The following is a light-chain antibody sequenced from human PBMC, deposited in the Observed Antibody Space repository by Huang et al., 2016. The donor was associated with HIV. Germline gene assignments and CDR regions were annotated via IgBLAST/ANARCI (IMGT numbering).Light chain of an antibody. J-gene: IGKJ2*01. CDR1: KGISNS. Sequence: DIQMTQSPSSLSASVGDRVTITCRASKGISNSLAWYQQKPGKAPKLLLYAASRLESGVPSRFSGSGAGTDYTLTISSLQPEDFATYYCQQYYSSSHTFGQGTKLEIK. CDR2: AAS. V-gene: IGKV1-NL1*01. CDR3: QQYYSSSHT.